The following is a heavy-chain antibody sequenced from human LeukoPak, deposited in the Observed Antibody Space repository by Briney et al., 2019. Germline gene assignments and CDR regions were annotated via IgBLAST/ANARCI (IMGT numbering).Heavy chain of an antibody. J-gene: IGHJ6*02. CDR2: IGTYKGNT. CDR1: GYTFTSDG. CDR3: ARTPGMVVVKTFYCMDV. D-gene: IGHD3-22*01. V-gene: IGHV1-18*01. Sequence: ASVKVSCKTSGYTFTSDGISWVRQAPGQGLEWMGWIGTYKGNTNYAQMFQGRVTMTTDTSTSTAYMELKNLRSDDTAVYYCARTPGMVVVKTFYCMDVWGQGSTVTVSS.